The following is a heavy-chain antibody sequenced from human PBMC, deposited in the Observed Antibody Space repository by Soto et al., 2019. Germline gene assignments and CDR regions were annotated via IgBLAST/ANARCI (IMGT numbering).Heavy chain of an antibody. V-gene: IGHV3-23*01. Sequence: AGGSLRLSCAASGFTFSSYPMSWVRQLPGKGRDWVSAISGSGGSTYYADSVKGRFTISRDNSKNTLYLQMNSLRAEDTAVYYCTKVSDIVVVVAAPHGAFDERGQGTLVTVSS. CDR1: GFTFSSYP. CDR3: TKVSDIVVVVAAPHGAFDE. D-gene: IGHD2-15*01. J-gene: IGHJ4*02. CDR2: ISGSGGST.